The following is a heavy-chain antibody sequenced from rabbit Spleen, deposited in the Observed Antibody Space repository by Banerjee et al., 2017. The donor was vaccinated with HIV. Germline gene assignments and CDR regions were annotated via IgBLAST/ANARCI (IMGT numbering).Heavy chain of an antibody. V-gene: IGHV1S45*01. Sequence: QEQLTETGGGLVQPGGSLTLSCKASGFDFTNYYITWVRQAPGKGPEWIACIGAGITYTTYYATWAKGRFTISKTSSTTVTLQMTSLTAADTATYFCAREIYSYDDYGDYGLTLTRLDLWGPGTLVTVS. CDR2: IGAGITYTT. J-gene: IGHJ3*01. D-gene: IGHD2-1*01. CDR3: AREIYSYDDYGDYGLTLTRLDL. CDR1: GFDFTNYY.